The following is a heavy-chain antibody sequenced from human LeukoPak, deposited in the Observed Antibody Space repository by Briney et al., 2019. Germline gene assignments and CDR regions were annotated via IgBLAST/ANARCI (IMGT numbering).Heavy chain of an antibody. D-gene: IGHD2/OR15-2a*01. J-gene: IGHJ6*02. Sequence: GGSLRLSCAASGFTFSDYSMNWVRQAPGRGLEWVSSISFTSSYIYYADSVKGRFTISRDNAKNSLYLQMNSLRAEDTAVYYCARDETSTCYPVGMDISGQGTTVTVSS. CDR1: GFTFSDYS. CDR2: ISFTSSYI. V-gene: IGHV3-21*01. CDR3: ARDETSTCYPVGMDI.